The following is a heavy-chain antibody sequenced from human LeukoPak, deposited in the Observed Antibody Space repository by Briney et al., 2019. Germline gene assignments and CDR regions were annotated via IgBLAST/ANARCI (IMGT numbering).Heavy chain of an antibody. CDR3: ATQEGNFDY. V-gene: IGHV3-23*01. D-gene: IGHD3-10*01. CDR2: ISASGGST. J-gene: IGHJ4*02. Sequence: GGSLRLSCAASGFTFNSYAMSWVRQAPGKGLEWVSIISASGGSTYYADSVKGRFTISRDNSKNTLYLQMNSLRAEDTAVYYCATQEGNFDYWGQGTLVTVSS. CDR1: GFTFNSYA.